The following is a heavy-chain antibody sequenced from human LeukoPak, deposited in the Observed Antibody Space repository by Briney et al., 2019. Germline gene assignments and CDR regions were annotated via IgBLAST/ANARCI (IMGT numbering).Heavy chain of an antibody. Sequence: PGGSLRLSCAASGFTFSSYAMSWVRQAPGKGLEWVSGISGSGRDTYYADSVKGRFTISRDNSENTLYLQMNSLRAEDTAVYYCAKTAQYSSSWIDCWSQGTLVTVSS. D-gene: IGHD6-13*01. V-gene: IGHV3-23*01. J-gene: IGHJ4*02. CDR1: GFTFSSYA. CDR2: ISGSGRDT. CDR3: AKTAQYSSSWIDC.